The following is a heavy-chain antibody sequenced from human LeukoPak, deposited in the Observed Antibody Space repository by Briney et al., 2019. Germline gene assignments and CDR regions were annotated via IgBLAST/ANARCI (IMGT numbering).Heavy chain of an antibody. J-gene: IGHJ4*02. CDR2: INPNSGGT. D-gene: IGHD6-19*01. CDR3: ARVRKVQWLPGNYYFDY. CDR1: GYTFTGYY. Sequence: ASVKVSRKASGYTFTGYYMHWVRQAPGQGLEWMGWINPNSGGTNYAQKFQGRVTMTRDTSISTAYMELSRLRSDDTAVYYCARVRKVQWLPGNYYFDYWGQGTLVTVSS. V-gene: IGHV1-2*02.